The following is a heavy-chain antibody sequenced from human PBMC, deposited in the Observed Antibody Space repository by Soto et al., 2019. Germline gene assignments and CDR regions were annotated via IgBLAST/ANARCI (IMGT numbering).Heavy chain of an antibody. V-gene: IGHV3-30-3*01. Sequence: QVQLVESGGGVVQPGRSLRLSCAASGFTFSSYAMHWVRQAPGKGLEWVAVISYDGSNKYYADSVKGRFTISRDNSKNTLYLQMNSLRAEDTAVYYCARDPPTISWGQGTLVTVSS. CDR1: GFTFSSYA. D-gene: IGHD3-3*01. CDR3: ARDPPTIS. CDR2: ISYDGSNK. J-gene: IGHJ5*02.